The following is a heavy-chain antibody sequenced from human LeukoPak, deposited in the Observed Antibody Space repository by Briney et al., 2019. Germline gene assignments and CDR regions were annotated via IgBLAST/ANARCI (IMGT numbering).Heavy chain of an antibody. CDR1: GFTFSSYW. D-gene: IGHD3-10*01. CDR2: IKQDGSEK. V-gene: IGHV3-7*01. J-gene: IGHJ4*02. CDR3: AKDIHTMVRSPLDY. Sequence: GGSLSLSCAASGFTFSSYWMSWVRQAPGKGLEWVANIKQDGSEKYYVDSVKGRFTISRDNSKNTLYLQMNSLRAEDTAVYYCAKDIHTMVRSPLDYWGQGTLVTVSS.